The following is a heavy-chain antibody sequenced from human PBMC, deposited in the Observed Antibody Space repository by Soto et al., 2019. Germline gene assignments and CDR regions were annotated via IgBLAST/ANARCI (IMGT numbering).Heavy chain of an antibody. CDR1: GFTFSSYG. Sequence: GGSLRLSCAASGFTFSSYGMHWVRQAPGKGLEWVAVIWYDGSNKYYADSVKGRFTISRDNSKNTLYLQMNSLRAEDTAVYYCARGDDQQWLNLDYWGQGTLVTVSS. CDR2: IWYDGSNK. V-gene: IGHV3-33*01. D-gene: IGHD6-19*01. CDR3: ARGDDQQWLNLDY. J-gene: IGHJ4*02.